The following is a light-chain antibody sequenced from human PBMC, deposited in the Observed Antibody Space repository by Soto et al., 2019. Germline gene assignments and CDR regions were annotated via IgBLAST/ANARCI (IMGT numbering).Light chain of an antibody. Sequence: EIVLTQSPATLSLSPGEVATLSFSASQSVSSYLAWYQQKPGQAPRLLIYDASNRATGIPARFSGSGSGTDFTLTISSLEPEDFAVYYCQQRSNWPSLTFGQGTRLEIK. CDR1: QSVSSY. CDR2: DAS. J-gene: IGKJ5*01. V-gene: IGKV3-11*01. CDR3: QQRSNWPSLT.